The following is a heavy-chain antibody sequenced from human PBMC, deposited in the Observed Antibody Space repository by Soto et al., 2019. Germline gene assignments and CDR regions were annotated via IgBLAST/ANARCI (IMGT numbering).Heavy chain of an antibody. Sequence: SETLSLTCAVYGGSFSGYYWSWIRQPPGKGLEWIGEINHSGSTNYNPSLKSRVTISVDTSKNQFSLKLSSVTAADTAVYYCATLHFYGDKRYYFDYWGQGTLVTVS. D-gene: IGHD4-17*01. CDR3: ATLHFYGDKRYYFDY. CDR2: INHSGST. V-gene: IGHV4-34*01. CDR1: GGSFSGYY. J-gene: IGHJ4*02.